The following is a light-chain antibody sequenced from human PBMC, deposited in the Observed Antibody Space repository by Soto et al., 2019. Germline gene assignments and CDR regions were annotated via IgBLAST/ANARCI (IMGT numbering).Light chain of an antibody. J-gene: IGLJ1*01. Sequence: QSALTQPASVSGSPGQSIIISCTGTSSDVGAYNYVSWYQHHPGKAPKVIIYEVSNRPSGVSHRFSGSRSGNTASLTISGLQAEDEADYYCCSYTSSRTYVFGTGTKVTVL. V-gene: IGLV2-14*01. CDR2: EVS. CDR3: CSYTSSRTYV. CDR1: SSDVGAYNY.